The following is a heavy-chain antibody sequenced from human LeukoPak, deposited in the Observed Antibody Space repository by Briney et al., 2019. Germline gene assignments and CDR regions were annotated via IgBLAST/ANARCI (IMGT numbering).Heavy chain of an antibody. J-gene: IGHJ4*02. D-gene: IGHD6-19*01. V-gene: IGHV1-2*02. CDR2: INPKSGGT. Sequence: ASVKVSCKASGYSFTDYFMHWVRQAPGQGLEWMGWINPKSGGTKYAEKFQGRVTMTRDTSINTAYLELSRLRSDDTAVYYCARVVVSRWVFFHYFDYWGQGTLVTVSS. CDR3: ARVVVSRWVFFHYFDY. CDR1: GYSFTDYF.